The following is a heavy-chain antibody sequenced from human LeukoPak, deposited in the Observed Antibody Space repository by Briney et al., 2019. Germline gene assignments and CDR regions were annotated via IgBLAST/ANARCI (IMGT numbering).Heavy chain of an antibody. J-gene: IGHJ4*02. CDR3: ARESRTDYYGDY. D-gene: IGHD3-10*01. CDR1: GFTFSSYW. V-gene: IGHV3-74*01. Sequence: GVSLRLSCAASGFTFSSYWMHWVRQVPGKGLVWVSRIKNDGSSTSYADSVKGRFTMSRDNAKNTLYLQMNSLRAEDTAVYYCARESRTDYYGDYWGQGTLVTVSS. CDR2: IKNDGSST.